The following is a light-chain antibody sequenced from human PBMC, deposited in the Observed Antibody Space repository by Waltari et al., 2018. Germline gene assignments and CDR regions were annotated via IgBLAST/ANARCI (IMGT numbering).Light chain of an antibody. CDR1: ILAKKY. CDR3: YSAADNHRVL. V-gene: IGLV3-27*01. J-gene: IGLJ2*01. Sequence: SSELTQPASVSVSLGQTAVITCSGDILAKKYGRWFQQKPGQAPVLFIYKDIERPSGLPDRFSGSSSGTTLTLTVSGAQVEDEAAYYCYSAADNHRVLVGGGTKLTVL. CDR2: KDI.